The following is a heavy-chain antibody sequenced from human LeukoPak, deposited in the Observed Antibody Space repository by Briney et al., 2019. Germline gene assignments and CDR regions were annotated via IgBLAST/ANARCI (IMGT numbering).Heavy chain of an antibody. CDR2: FNPNSGGT. D-gene: IGHD1-26*01. J-gene: IGHJ5*02. V-gene: IGHV1-2*02. Sequence: ASPKVSCKPSGYTPTGYYVHWVREAPGQGLQWMGWFNPNSGGTVFAQKFQGRVTMTRDTSISTAYMELSRLRSDDTAVYYCARTPQWELLNWFDLGGEETGVIVFS. CDR1: GYTPTGYY. CDR3: ARTPQWELLNWFDL.